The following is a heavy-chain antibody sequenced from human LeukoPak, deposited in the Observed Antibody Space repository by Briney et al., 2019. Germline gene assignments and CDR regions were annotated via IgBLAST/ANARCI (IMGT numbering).Heavy chain of an antibody. CDR1: GFTFSSYG. CDR3: ARDFGGSYAVDY. D-gene: IGHD1-26*01. Sequence: PGGSLRLSCAASGFTFSSYGMHWVRQAPGKGLEWVAVIWYDGSNKYYADSVKGRFTISRDNSKNTLYLQMNSLRAEDTAVYYCARDFGGSYAVDYWGQGTLVTVSS. CDR2: IWYDGSNK. J-gene: IGHJ4*02. V-gene: IGHV3-33*08.